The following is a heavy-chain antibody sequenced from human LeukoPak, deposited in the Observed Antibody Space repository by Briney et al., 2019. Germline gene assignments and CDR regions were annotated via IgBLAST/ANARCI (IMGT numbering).Heavy chain of an antibody. V-gene: IGHV1-2*02. CDR3: ATIPA. CDR1: GYTFTAYY. CDR2: INPNSGAT. D-gene: IGHD2-2*01. J-gene: IGHJ5*02. Sequence: ASVKVSCKASGYTFTAYYMHWVRQAPGQGLEWMGWINPNSGATHYVPKFQGRVTMTRDTSISTANMELSRLRSDDTALYYCATIPAWGQGTLVTVSS.